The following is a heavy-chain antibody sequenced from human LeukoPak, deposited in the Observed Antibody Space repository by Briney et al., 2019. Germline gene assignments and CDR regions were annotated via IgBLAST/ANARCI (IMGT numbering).Heavy chain of an antibody. CDR2: ISSGSSTI. CDR1: GFTFSDYS. J-gene: IGHJ4*02. CDR3: ARDGKVVPAAPGNY. V-gene: IGHV3-48*04. D-gene: IGHD2-2*01. Sequence: PGGSLRLSCVASGFTFSDYSINWLRQAPGKGLEWVSYISSGSSTIYYADSVKGRFTTSRDNAKNSLYLQMNSLRAEDTAVYYCARDGKVVPAAPGNYWGQGTLVTVSS.